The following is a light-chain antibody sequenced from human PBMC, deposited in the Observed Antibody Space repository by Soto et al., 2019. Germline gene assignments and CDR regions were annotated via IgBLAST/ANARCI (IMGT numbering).Light chain of an antibody. V-gene: IGLV3-1*01. CDR2: EDN. CDR3: QVWDSTTAV. Sequence: SYELTQAPSVSVSLGQTAIITCSGDKMGNKFSNWYQQKPGQSPMLVIHEDNKRPSGIPERFSGSNSGNTATLTISGTQATDEADYYCQVWDSTTAVFGTGTKVTVL. J-gene: IGLJ1*01. CDR1: KMGNKF.